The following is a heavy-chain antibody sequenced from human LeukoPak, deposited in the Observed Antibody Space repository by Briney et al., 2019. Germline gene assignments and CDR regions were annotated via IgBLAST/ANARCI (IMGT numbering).Heavy chain of an antibody. CDR1: GFTVSSNY. CDR2: IYSGGST. Sequence: GGSLRLSCAASGFTVSSNYMSWVRQAPGKGLEWVSVIYSGGSTYYADSVKGRFTISRDNSKNTLYLQMNSLRAEDTAVYYCARTGRDGYSYHFDYWGQGTLVTVSS. J-gene: IGHJ4*02. CDR3: ARTGRDGYSYHFDY. V-gene: IGHV3-53*01. D-gene: IGHD5-24*01.